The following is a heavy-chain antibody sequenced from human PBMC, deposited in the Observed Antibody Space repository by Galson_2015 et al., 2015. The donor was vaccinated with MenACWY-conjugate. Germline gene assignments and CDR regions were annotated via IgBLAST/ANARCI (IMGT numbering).Heavy chain of an antibody. CDR1: GYTPTDLS. CDR2: FNRGDGKT. D-gene: IGHD1-1*01. Sequence: SVKVSCKVSGYTPTDLSMYWVRQAPGKGLEWIGGFNRGDGKTIYAQRFQGRVTITGDTSTDTAYMELSSLRSEGTAVYYCAADRRQVRRGWFPYWGQGTLVTVSS. J-gene: IGHJ4*02. V-gene: IGHV1-24*01. CDR3: AADRRQVRRGWFPY.